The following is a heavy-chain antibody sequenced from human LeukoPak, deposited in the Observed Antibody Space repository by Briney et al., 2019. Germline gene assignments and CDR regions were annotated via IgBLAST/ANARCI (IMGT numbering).Heavy chain of an antibody. D-gene: IGHD6-6*01. CDR3: AIAARSWEYFDY. J-gene: IGHJ4*02. CDR2: IYTSGST. Sequence: SETLSLTCTVSGGSISSYYWSCIRQPAGKGLEWIGRIYTSGSTNYNPSLKSGVTMSVDTSKNQFSLKLSSVTAADTAVYSCAIAARSWEYFDYWGQGTLVTVSS. CDR1: GGSISSYY. V-gene: IGHV4-4*07.